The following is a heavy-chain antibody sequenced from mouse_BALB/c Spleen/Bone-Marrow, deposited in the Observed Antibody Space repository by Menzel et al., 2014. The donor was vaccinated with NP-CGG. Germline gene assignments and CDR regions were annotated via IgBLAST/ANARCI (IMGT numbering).Heavy chain of an antibody. CDR3: ARRDDGYYTY. CDR2: IDPANGNT. CDR1: GFNIKDTY. V-gene: IGHV14-3*02. J-gene: IGHJ3*01. D-gene: IGHD2-3*01. Sequence: DVKLMESGAELVKPGASVKLSCTASGFNIKDTYMHWVKQRPEQGLEWIGRIDPANGNTKYDPKFQGKATITADTSSNTAYLQLSSLTSEDTAVYYCARRDDGYYTYWGQGTLVTVSA.